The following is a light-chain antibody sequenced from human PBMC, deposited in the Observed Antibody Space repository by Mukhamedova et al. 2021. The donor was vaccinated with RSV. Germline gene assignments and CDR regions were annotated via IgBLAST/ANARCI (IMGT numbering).Light chain of an antibody. V-gene: IGKV3-11*01. J-gene: IGKJ4*01. CDR2: DAS. CDR1: QSVNSS. CDR3: QQRSNWPLT. Sequence: ASQSVNSSLAWYQQKPGQAPRLLIYDASSRATGIPARFSGSGSRTDFTLTISSLEPEDFAVYYCQQRSNWPLTFGGGTKVEIK.